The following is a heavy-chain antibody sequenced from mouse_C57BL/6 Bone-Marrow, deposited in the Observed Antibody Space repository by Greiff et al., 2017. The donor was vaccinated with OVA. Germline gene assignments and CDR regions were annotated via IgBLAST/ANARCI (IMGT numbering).Heavy chain of an antibody. CDR3: ARRGGFDY. J-gene: IGHJ2*01. CDR1: GFTFSSYG. Sequence: EVNVVESGGDLVKPGGSLKLSCAASGFTFSSYGMSWVRQTPDKRLEWVATISSGGSYTYYPDSVKGRFTISRDNAKNTLYLQMSSLKSEDTAMYYCARRGGFDYWGQGTTLTVSS. CDR2: ISSGGSYT. V-gene: IGHV5-6*02.